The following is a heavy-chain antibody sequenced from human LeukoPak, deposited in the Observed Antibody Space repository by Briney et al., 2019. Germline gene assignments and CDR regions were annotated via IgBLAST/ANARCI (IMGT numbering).Heavy chain of an antibody. CDR2: IYPGDSDT. V-gene: IGHV5-51*01. CDR3: ARRGIAAEVDY. Sequence: KRGESLKISCQGSGYTFTSYWIGWVRQLPGKGLEWMGIIYPGDSDTRYSPSFQGQVTISADKSISTAYLQWRSLKASDTAMYYCARRGIAAEVDYWGQGTLVTVSS. D-gene: IGHD6-13*01. J-gene: IGHJ4*02. CDR1: GYTFTSYW.